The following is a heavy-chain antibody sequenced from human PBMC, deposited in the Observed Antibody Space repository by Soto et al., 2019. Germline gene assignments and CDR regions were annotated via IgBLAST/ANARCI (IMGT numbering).Heavy chain of an antibody. J-gene: IGHJ5*02. CDR1: GFSLSTNGVG. V-gene: IGHV2-5*01. Sequence: QITLKESGPTLVKPTETLTLMCTFSGFSLSTNGVGVGWIRQPPGKALEWLALISWNDNKGYSPSLQSRLTITKDTSKNQVVLTMSNPDPVDTATYHCAREGAVVPRFFDPWGQGILVTVSS. CDR3: AREGAVVPRFFDP. D-gene: IGHD2-15*01. CDR2: ISWNDNK.